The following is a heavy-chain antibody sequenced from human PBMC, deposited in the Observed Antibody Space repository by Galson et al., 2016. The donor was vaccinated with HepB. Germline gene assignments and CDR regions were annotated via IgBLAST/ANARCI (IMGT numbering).Heavy chain of an antibody. D-gene: IGHD3-16*02. J-gene: IGHJ6*03. CDR1: GFAFSNYA. V-gene: IGHV3-30-3*01. CDR2: ISYDGNKI. Sequence: SLRLSCAASGFAFSNYAMHWVRQAPGKGLEWVAVISYDGNKIYYADSVTGRFTISRDNAKNSLYLQMNSLRAEDTAVYYCARDQRNIFRYNYYIDVWGKGTTVTVSS. CDR3: ARDQRNIFRYNYYIDV.